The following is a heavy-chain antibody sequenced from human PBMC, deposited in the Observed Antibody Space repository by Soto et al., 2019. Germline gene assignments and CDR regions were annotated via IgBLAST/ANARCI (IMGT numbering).Heavy chain of an antibody. J-gene: IGHJ5*02. CDR2: ISYDGSNK. V-gene: IGHV3-30-3*01. Sequence: GGSLRLSCAASGFTFSSYAMHWVRQAPGKGLEWVAVISYDGSNKYYADSVKGRFTISRDNAKNTLYLQMNSLRAEDTAVYYCARDRGDWFDPWGQGTLVTVSS. D-gene: IGHD1-26*01. CDR3: ARDRGDWFDP. CDR1: GFTFSSYA.